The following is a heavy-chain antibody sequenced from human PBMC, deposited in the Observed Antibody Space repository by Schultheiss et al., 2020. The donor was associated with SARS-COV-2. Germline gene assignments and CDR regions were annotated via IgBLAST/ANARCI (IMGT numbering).Heavy chain of an antibody. CDR3: ARDRIAARAYYYYGMDV. D-gene: IGHD6-6*01. CDR1: GFTFGDYA. J-gene: IGHJ6*02. V-gene: IGHV3-49*04. Sequence: GGSLRLSCTASGFTFGDYAMSWVRQAPGKGLEWVGFIRSKAYGGTTEYAASVKGRFTISRDDSKSIAYLQMNSLKTEDTAVYYCARDRIAARAYYYYGMDVWGQGTTVTVSS. CDR2: IRSKAYGGTT.